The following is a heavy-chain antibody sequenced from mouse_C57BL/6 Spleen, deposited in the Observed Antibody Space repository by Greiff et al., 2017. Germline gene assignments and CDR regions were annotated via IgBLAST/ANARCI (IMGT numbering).Heavy chain of an antibody. CDR2: IWSDGST. J-gene: IGHJ1*03. V-gene: IGHV2-6-1*01. D-gene: IGHD2-5*01. CDR1: GFSLTSYG. CDR3: ARHGDSNYVDWYFDV. Sequence: VQGVESGPGLVAPSQSLSITCTVSGFSLTSYGVHWVRQPPGKGLEWLVVIWSDGSTTYNSALKSRLSISKDNSKSQVFLKMNSLQTDDTAMYYCARHGDSNYVDWYFDVWGTGTTVTVSS.